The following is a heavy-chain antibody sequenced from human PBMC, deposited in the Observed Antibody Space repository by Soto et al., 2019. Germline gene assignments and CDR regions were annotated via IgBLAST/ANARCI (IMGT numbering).Heavy chain of an antibody. D-gene: IGHD6-6*01. Sequence: PSETLSLTCTVSGGSISSYYWSWIRQPPGKGLEWIGYIYYSGSTNYNPSLKSRVTISVDTSKNQFSLKLSSVTAADTAVYYCAGSIAARPGGYGMDVWGQGTPVTVSS. CDR1: GGSISSYY. CDR2: IYYSGST. CDR3: AGSIAARPGGYGMDV. J-gene: IGHJ6*02. V-gene: IGHV4-59*01.